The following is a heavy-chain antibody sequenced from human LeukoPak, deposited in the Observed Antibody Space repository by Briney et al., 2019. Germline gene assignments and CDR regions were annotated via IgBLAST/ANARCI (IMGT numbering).Heavy chain of an antibody. CDR2: ISSSGSTI. Sequence: PGGPLRLSCAASGFTFSSYEMNWVRQAPGKGLEWVSYISSSGSTIYYADSVKGRFTISRDDAKNSLYLQMNSLRAEDTAVYYCASGSGSYWYFDLWGRGTLVTVSS. CDR3: ASGSGSYWYFDL. D-gene: IGHD3-22*01. J-gene: IGHJ2*01. V-gene: IGHV3-48*03. CDR1: GFTFSSYE.